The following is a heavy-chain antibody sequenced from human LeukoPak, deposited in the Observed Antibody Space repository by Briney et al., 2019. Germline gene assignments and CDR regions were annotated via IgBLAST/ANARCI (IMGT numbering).Heavy chain of an antibody. Sequence: GGSLRLSCAASGFTFSDYYMSWIRQAPGKGLERVSYISSSSSYTNYADSVKGRFTISRDNAKNSLYLQMNSLRAEDTAVYYCARSGNWNDVDYWGQGTLVTVSS. CDR2: ISSSSSYT. J-gene: IGHJ4*02. D-gene: IGHD1-1*01. V-gene: IGHV3-11*06. CDR3: ARSGNWNDVDY. CDR1: GFTFSDYY.